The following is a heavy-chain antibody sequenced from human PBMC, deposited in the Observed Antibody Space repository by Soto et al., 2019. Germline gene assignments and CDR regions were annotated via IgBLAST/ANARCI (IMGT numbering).Heavy chain of an antibody. D-gene: IGHD2-15*01. Sequence: QLQLVESGGGVVQPGRSLRLSCAASGFTFSSYGMHWVRQAPGKGLEWVAVIWYDGSNKYYADSVKGRFTISRDNSKNTLYLQMNSLRAEDTAVYYCARDPDRYWASSYYYYMDVWGKGTTVTVSS. CDR2: IWYDGSNK. CDR3: ARDPDRYWASSYYYYMDV. J-gene: IGHJ6*03. V-gene: IGHV3-33*01. CDR1: GFTFSSYG.